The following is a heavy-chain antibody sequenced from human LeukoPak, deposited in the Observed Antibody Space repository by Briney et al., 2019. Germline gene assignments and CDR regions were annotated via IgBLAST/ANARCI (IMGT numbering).Heavy chain of an antibody. CDR1: GFTFSSYA. CDR2: ISYDGSNK. V-gene: IGHV3-30*04. J-gene: IGHJ4*02. D-gene: IGHD1-26*01. Sequence: GGSLRLSCAASGFTFSSYAMHWVRQAPGKGLEWVAVISYDGSNKYYADSVKGRFTISRDNSKNTLYLQMNSLRSDDTAVYYCAREMTGASGSYDYWGQGTLVTVSS. CDR3: AREMTGASGSYDY.